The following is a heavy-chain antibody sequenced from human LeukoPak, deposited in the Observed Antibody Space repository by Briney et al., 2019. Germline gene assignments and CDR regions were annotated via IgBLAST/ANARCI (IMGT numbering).Heavy chain of an antibody. D-gene: IGHD2-21*02. Sequence: GTSLRLSCAASGFTFSSTGMSWVRQAPGKGRYWVSTISGSGDNTHYAESVRGRFTISRDNSKNTMYLEMNSLRAEDTAIYYCARDAGTAWPFDYWGQGALITVSS. V-gene: IGHV3-23*01. CDR3: ARDAGTAWPFDY. CDR2: ISGSGDNT. CDR1: GFTFSSTG. J-gene: IGHJ4*02.